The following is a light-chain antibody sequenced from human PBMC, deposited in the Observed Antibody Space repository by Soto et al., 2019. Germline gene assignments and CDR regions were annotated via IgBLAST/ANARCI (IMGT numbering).Light chain of an antibody. CDR1: QSISDT. CDR3: QQYSTYPWT. CDR2: DAS. J-gene: IGKJ1*01. V-gene: IGKV1-5*01. Sequence: GGRATLSCRASQSISDTLAWYQQKPGKAPRLLIYDASSLESWVPSRFSGSGSGTEFTLTISSLQPDDFATYYCQQYSTYPWTFGQGTKVDIK.